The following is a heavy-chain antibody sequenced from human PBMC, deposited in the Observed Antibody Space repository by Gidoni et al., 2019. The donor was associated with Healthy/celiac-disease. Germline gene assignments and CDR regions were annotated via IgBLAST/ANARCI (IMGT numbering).Heavy chain of an antibody. CDR3: ARLGRYYYGMDV. Sequence: EVQLVESGGGLVQPGGSLRLSCAASGFTFSSYEMNWVRQAPGKGLEWVSYISSSGSTIYYADSVKGRFTISRDNAKNSLYLQMNSLRAEDTAVYYCARLGRYYYGMDVWGQGTTVTVSS. J-gene: IGHJ6*02. CDR2: ISSSGSTI. CDR1: GFTFSSYE. V-gene: IGHV3-48*03.